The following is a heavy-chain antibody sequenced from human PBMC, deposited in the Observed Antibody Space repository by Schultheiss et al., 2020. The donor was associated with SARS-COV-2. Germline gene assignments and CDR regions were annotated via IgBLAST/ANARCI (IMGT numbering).Heavy chain of an antibody. J-gene: IGHJ6*02. Sequence: GGSLRLSCAASGLTVSTNYMSWVRQAPGKGLEWVSHIYSAGTTLYADSVKGRFTISRDPSKNTLYLQMNSLRAEDTAVYYCARLWGSYSGMDVWGQGTTVTVSS. D-gene: IGHD3-16*01. V-gene: IGHV3-53*01. CDR3: ARLWGSYSGMDV. CDR1: GLTVSTNY. CDR2: IYSAGTT.